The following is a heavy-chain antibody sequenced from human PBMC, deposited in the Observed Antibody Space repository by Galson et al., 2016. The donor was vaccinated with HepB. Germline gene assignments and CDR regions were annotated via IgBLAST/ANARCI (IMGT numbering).Heavy chain of an antibody. D-gene: IGHD5-18*01. CDR2: ISSSSSYI. J-gene: IGHJ4*02. V-gene: IGHV3-21*01. Sequence: SLRLSCAASGFTFSTYSMNWVRQVPGKGLEWVSSISSSSSYIYYVDSLRGRFTISRDNAKNSLYLQMNSLRAEDTAVYYCARDRGIQLWSRDGFDYWGQGTLVTVSS. CDR3: ARDRGIQLWSRDGFDY. CDR1: GFTFSTYS.